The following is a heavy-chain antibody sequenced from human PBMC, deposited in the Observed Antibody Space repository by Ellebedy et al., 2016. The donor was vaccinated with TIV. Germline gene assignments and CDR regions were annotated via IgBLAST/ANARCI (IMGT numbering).Heavy chain of an antibody. CDR1: GFTFSNAW. V-gene: IGHV3-48*01. CDR3: ARSPNTSCYYDY. D-gene: IGHD2-2*01. Sequence: GESLKISXAVSGFTFSNAWMSWVRQAPGKGLEWVSYINNKSSTIYYADSVKGRFTISRDNAKNSLYLQMNSLRAEDTAVYYCARSPNTSCYYDYWGQGTLVTVSS. J-gene: IGHJ4*02. CDR2: INNKSSTI.